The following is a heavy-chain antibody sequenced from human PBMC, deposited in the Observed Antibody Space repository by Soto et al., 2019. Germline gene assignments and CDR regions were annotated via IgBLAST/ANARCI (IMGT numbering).Heavy chain of an antibody. D-gene: IGHD2-15*01. CDR3: ARDGALGENYYYYGMDV. CDR2: IYHSGST. J-gene: IGHJ6*02. Sequence: SETLSLTCAVSGGSISSVNWWSWVRQPPGKGLEWIGEIYHSGSTNYNPSLKSRVTISVDKSKNQFSLKLSSVTAADTAVYYCARDGALGENYYYYGMDVWGQGTTVTVSS. CDR1: GGSISSVNW. V-gene: IGHV4-4*02.